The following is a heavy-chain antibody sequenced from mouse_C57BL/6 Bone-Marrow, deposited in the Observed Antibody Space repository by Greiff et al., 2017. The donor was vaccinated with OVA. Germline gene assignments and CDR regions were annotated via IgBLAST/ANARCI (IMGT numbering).Heavy chain of an antibody. D-gene: IGHD1-1*01. V-gene: IGHV1-64*01. CDR3: ARGYYYGSSYRYYAMDY. Sequence: QVQLQQPGAELVKPGASVKLSCKASGYTFTSYWMHWVKQRPGQGLEWIGMIHPNSGSTNYNEKFKSKATLTVDKSSSTAYMQLSSLTSEDSAVYYCARGYYYGSSYRYYAMDYWGQGTSVTVSS. J-gene: IGHJ4*01. CDR2: IHPNSGST. CDR1: GYTFTSYW.